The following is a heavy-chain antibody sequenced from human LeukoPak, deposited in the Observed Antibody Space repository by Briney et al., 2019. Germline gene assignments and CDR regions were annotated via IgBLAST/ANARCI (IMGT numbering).Heavy chain of an antibody. D-gene: IGHD1-26*01. CDR3: ARDMGYGANWFDP. CDR1: GGSVSSGSYY. CDR2: IHYSGST. Sequence: LETLSLTCTVSGGSVSSGSYYWSWIRQPPGKGLEWIGYIHYSGSTNYNPSLKSRVTISVDTSKNQFSLKLSSVTAADAAVYYCARDMGYGANWFDPWGQGTLVTVSS. V-gene: IGHV4-61*01. J-gene: IGHJ5*02.